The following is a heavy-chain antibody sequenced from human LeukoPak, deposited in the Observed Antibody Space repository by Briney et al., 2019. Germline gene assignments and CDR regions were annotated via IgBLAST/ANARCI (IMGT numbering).Heavy chain of an antibody. CDR2: ITHSGST. V-gene: IGHV4-34*01. CDR3: ANKGLAPRRPRGFDP. CDR1: GGSFSGYY. J-gene: IGHJ5*02. Sequence: SETLSLTCAVYGGSFSGYYWSWIRQPPGKGLEWIGEITHSGSTNYNPSLKSRVTISVDTSKNQFSLKLSSVTAADTAVYYCANKGLAPRRPRGFDPWGQGTLVTVSS. D-gene: IGHD6-6*01.